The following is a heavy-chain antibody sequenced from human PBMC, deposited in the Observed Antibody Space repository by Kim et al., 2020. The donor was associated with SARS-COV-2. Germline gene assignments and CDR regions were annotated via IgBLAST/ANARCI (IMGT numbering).Heavy chain of an antibody. Sequence: GGSLRLSCAASGFTFDDYTMHWVRQAPVKGLEWVSLLSWDGGSTYYADSVKGRFTISRDNSKNSLYLQMNSLRTEDTALYYCAKEPGIAAAGPQGGWFDPWGQRTLVTVSS. CDR1: GFTFDDYT. CDR2: LSWDGGST. J-gene: IGHJ5*02. D-gene: IGHD6-13*01. V-gene: IGHV3-43*01. CDR3: AKEPGIAAAGPQGGWFDP.